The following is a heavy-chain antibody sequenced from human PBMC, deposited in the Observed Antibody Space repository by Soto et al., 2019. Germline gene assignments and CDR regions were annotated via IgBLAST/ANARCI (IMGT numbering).Heavy chain of an antibody. V-gene: IGHV1-8*01. CDR3: VRPAVDYYSADYFDN. D-gene: IGHD2-21*01. CDR2: MNPYSGNT. CDR1: GYTFTNND. Sequence: ASVKVSCKASGYTFTNNDINWVRQAAGQGLEWMGWMNPYSGNTGYARNFHGRVTMTRDNSITTAYMELSSLRSEDTAVYYCVRPAVDYYSADYFDNWGQGTLVTVSS. J-gene: IGHJ4*02.